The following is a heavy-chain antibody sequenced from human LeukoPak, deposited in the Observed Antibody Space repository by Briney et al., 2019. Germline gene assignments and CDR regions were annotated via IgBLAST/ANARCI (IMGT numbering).Heavy chain of an antibody. CDR3: AKRGVVIRVILVGFHKEAYYFDS. CDR1: GITLSNYG. J-gene: IGHJ4*02. Sequence: GGYLRRYCAVSGITLSNYGMSWVRQAPGKGLEWVAGISGSGGRTNYADAVKGRFTISRDNAKNTLFLQMNSLRVEDTAVYFCAKRGVVIRVILVGFHKEAYYFDSWGQGALVTVSS. V-gene: IGHV3-23*01. D-gene: IGHD3-22*01. CDR2: ISGSGGRT.